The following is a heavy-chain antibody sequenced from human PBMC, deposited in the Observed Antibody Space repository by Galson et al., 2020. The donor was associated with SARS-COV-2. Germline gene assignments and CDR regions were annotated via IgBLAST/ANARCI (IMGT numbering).Heavy chain of an antibody. CDR1: GFTFSSYA. V-gene: IGHV3-23*01. Sequence: GESLKISCAASGFTFSSYAMSWVRQAPGKGLEWVSAISGSGGSTYYADSVKGRFTISRDNSKNTLYLQMNSLRAEDTAVYYCAKDPIAAARFAEYFQHWGQGTLVTVSS. D-gene: IGHD6-13*01. CDR3: AKDPIAAARFAEYFQH. CDR2: ISGSGGST. J-gene: IGHJ1*01.